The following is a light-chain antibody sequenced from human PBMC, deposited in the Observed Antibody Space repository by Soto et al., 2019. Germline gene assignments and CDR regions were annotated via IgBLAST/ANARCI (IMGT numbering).Light chain of an antibody. Sequence: EVVLTQSPATLSSSPGESVTLSCRASQSINTYLAWYQQKPGQAPRLLIYDASYRAAAIPSRFSGSGSGTDFTLTISSLEPADFAIYHCQQRSTWPLTFGGGTKVEI. CDR3: QQRSTWPLT. CDR1: QSINTY. CDR2: DAS. V-gene: IGKV3-11*01. J-gene: IGKJ4*01.